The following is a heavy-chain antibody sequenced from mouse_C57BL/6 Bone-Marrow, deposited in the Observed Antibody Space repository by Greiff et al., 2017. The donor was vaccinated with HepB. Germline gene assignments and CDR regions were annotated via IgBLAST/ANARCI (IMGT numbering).Heavy chain of an antibody. J-gene: IGHJ3*01. D-gene: IGHD2-4*01. CDR3: ARKGGDYVLFAY. CDR1: GFSLTSYG. Sequence: QVQLKESGPGLVQPSQSLSITCTVSGFSLTSYGVHWVRQSPGKGLEWLGVIWSGGSTDYNAAFISRLSISKDNSKSQVFFKMNSLQADDTAIYYCARKGGDYVLFAYWGQGTLVTVSA. V-gene: IGHV2-2*01. CDR2: IWSGGST.